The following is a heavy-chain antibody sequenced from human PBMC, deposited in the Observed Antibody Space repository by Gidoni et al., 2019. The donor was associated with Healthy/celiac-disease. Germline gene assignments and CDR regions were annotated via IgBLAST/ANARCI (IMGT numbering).Heavy chain of an antibody. CDR1: RFHFSSYA. Sequence: EVQLLESGGGLVQPGWSLRLSCAASRFHFSSYAMSWVRQAPGMGLVWVSAISGSGGSTYYADSVKGRFTSSRDNSKNTLYLQMNSLRAEDTAVYYCAKNRREHGSGSYQVYWYFDLWGRGTLVTVSS. J-gene: IGHJ2*01. CDR2: ISGSGGST. V-gene: IGHV3-23*01. D-gene: IGHD3-10*01. CDR3: AKNRREHGSGSYQVYWYFDL.